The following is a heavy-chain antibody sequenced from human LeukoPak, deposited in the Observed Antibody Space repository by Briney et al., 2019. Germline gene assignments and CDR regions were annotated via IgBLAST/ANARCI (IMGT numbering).Heavy chain of an antibody. Sequence: PSETLSLTCTVSGGSINRHYWSWIRQTPGKGLEWIGYISYRGTTNYNPSLKSRVTILVDTSNNQFSLRLSSVTAADTAVYYCATNAGPAALDAIDIWGQGTIVTVSS. D-gene: IGHD2-2*01. CDR3: ATNAGPAALDAIDI. CDR1: GGSINRHY. J-gene: IGHJ3*02. CDR2: ISYRGTT. V-gene: IGHV4-59*08.